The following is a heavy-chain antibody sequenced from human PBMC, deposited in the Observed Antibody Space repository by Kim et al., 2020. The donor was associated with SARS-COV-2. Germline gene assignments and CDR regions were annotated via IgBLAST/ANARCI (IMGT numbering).Heavy chain of an antibody. CDR3: ARGDDSSSWSYYYYGMDV. CDR1: GFTFSSYG. V-gene: IGHV3-33*01. D-gene: IGHD6-13*01. CDR2: IWYDGSNK. J-gene: IGHJ6*02. Sequence: GGSLRLSCAASGFTFSSYGMHWVRQAPGKGLEWVAVIWYDGSNKYYADSVKGRFTISRDNSKNTLYLQMNSLRAEDTAVYYCARGDDSSSWSYYYYGMDVWGQGTTVTVSS.